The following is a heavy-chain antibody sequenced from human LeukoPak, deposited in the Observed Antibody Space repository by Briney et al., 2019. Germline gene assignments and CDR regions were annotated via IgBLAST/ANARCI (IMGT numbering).Heavy chain of an antibody. CDR3: ASGYSGYEVFDY. Sequence: GGSLRLSCAASGFTFSSYEMNWVRQAPGKGLEWVSVIYSGGSTYYADSVKGRFTISRDNSKNTLYLQMNSLRAEDTAVYYCASGYSGYEVFDYWGQGTLVTVSS. J-gene: IGHJ4*02. CDR1: GFTFSSYE. CDR2: IYSGGST. V-gene: IGHV3-53*01. D-gene: IGHD5-12*01.